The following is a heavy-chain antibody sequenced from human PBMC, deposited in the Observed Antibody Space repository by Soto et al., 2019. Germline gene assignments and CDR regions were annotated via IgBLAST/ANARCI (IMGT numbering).Heavy chain of an antibody. D-gene: IGHD6-6*01. J-gene: IGHJ4*02. CDR1: GFTFSNAW. V-gene: IGHV3-15*01. CDR2: IKSKTDGGTT. Sequence: PGGSLRLSCAASGFTFSNAWMSWVRQAPGKGLEWVGRIKSKTDGGTTDYAAPVKGRFTISRDDSKNTLYLQMNSLKTEDTAVYYCTTDYSSFTYYFDYWGQGTLVTVSS. CDR3: TTDYSSFTYYFDY.